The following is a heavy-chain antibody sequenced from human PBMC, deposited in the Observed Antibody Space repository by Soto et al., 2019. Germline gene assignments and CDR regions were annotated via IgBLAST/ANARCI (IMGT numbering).Heavy chain of an antibody. CDR1: GGSITSFY. J-gene: IGHJ3*01. V-gene: IGHV4-59*01. CDR2: VYYSGTT. D-gene: IGHD2-8*01. Sequence: QVQLQESGPGLVKPSETLSLTCTVSGGSITSFYWSWIRQPPGKGLEWIGYVYYSGTTNYNPSLKSRVTISVDTSKNQFSLKMSSVTAADTAVYYCARAEMVYAKSGAFDLWGQGTMVTVSS. CDR3: ARAEMVYAKSGAFDL.